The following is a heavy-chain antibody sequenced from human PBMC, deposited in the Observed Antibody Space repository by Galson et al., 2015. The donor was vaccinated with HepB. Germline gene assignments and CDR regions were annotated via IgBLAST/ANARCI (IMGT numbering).Heavy chain of an antibody. J-gene: IGHJ4*02. Sequence: QSGAEVKKPGESLKISCKGSGYSFTTYWIGWVRQMPGKGLEWMGIIYPGDSDTRYSPSFQGQVTISADKSIITAYLQWSSLKASDTAMYYCVKLGGSYSRGNRYFDYWGQGTLVTVSS. CDR1: GYSFTTYW. CDR2: IYPGDSDT. D-gene: IGHD1-26*01. V-gene: IGHV5-51*01. CDR3: VKLGGSYSRGNRYFDY.